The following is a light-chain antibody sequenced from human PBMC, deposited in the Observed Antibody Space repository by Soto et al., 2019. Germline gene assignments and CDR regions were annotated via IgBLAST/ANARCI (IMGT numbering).Light chain of an antibody. Sequence: DIQMTQSPSSLSASVGDRVTITCQASQDISNYLNWYQQKPGKAPKLLIYDASNLETGVPSRFSGSGSGTDFTLTISSLEPEDFAVYYCQQRSSWPTFGPGTKVDIK. V-gene: IGKV1-33*01. CDR3: QQRSSWPT. CDR2: DAS. J-gene: IGKJ3*01. CDR1: QDISNY.